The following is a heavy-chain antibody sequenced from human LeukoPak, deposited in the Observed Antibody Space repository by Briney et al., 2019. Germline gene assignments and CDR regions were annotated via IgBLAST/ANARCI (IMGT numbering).Heavy chain of an antibody. CDR2: INHSGST. CDR3: ARAGYSSGWYSPWWFDP. J-gene: IGHJ5*02. Sequence: KPSETLSLTCAVYGGSFSGYYWSWIRQPPGKGLEWIGEINHSGSTNYNPSLKSRVTISVDTSKNQFSLKLSSVTAADTAVYYCARAGYSSGWYSPWWFDPWGQGTLVTVSS. V-gene: IGHV4-34*01. CDR1: GGSFSGYY. D-gene: IGHD6-19*01.